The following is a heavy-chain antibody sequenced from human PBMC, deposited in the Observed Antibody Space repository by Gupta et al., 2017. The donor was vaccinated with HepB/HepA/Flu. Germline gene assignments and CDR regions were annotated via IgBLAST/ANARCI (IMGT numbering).Heavy chain of an antibody. CDR1: GPAFWNYA. CDR2: ISGSGASR. J-gene: IGHJ6*02. V-gene: IGHV3-23*01. CDR3: AKSRVSGAGAASSSYAMDV. D-gene: IGHD6-6*01. Sequence: EMQLLESGGGLVHPGSTLSLTCVAFGPAFWNYALHWVRHVSGTGLQGIAAISGSGASRYESHSVKGHFGISSDDSKTTLYLHMSRLTVDDAATYYCAKSRVSGAGAASSSYAMDVWGQGTTVVVSS.